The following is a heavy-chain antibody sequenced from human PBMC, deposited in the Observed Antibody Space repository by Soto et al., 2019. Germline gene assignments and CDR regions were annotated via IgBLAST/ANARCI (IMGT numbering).Heavy chain of an antibody. D-gene: IGHD2-2*01. J-gene: IGHJ6*02. Sequence: GGSLRLSCAASGLTFSSYAMHWVRQAPGKGLEWVAVIKQDGSEKYYADSVKGRFTISRDNAKNSLYLQMNSLRAEDTAVYYCARDPNIVLVPAALRSYYYYYGMDVWGQGTTVTVSS. CDR3: ARDPNIVLVPAALRSYYYYYGMDV. V-gene: IGHV3-7*01. CDR1: GLTFSSYA. CDR2: IKQDGSEK.